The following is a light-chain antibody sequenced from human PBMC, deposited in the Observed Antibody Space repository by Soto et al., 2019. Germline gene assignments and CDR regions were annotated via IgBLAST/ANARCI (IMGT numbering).Light chain of an antibody. CDR2: EVS. CDR1: SSDVGGYHY. Sequence: QSALTQPASVSGSPGQSITISCTGTSSDVGGYHYVSWYQQHPGKVPKVMIYEVSNRPSGVSNRFSGFKSGNTASLTISGLQAEDEADYYCSSYTSNHTPVFGTGTKVTVL. V-gene: IGLV2-14*01. CDR3: SSYTSNHTPV. J-gene: IGLJ1*01.